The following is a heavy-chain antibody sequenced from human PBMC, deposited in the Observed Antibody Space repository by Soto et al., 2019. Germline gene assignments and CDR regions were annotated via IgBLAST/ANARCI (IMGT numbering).Heavy chain of an antibody. V-gene: IGHV3-73*01. Sequence: PGGSLRLSCAAAGFSFGGSSVHWVRQASGRGLEWVGRIRTKANNYATAFTASVNGRFTLSRDDSKNTAYLQMNSLKTEDTAVYYCTRVTDSSWNGMDVWGQGTTVTVSS. CDR3: TRVTDSSWNGMDV. J-gene: IGHJ6*02. CDR1: GFSFGGSS. D-gene: IGHD1-1*01. CDR2: IRTKANNYAT.